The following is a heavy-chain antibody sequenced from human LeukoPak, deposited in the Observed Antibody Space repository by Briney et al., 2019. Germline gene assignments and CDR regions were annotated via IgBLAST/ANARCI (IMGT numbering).Heavy chain of an antibody. CDR3: ASRVNSGWSFDY. D-gene: IGHD6-19*01. V-gene: IGHV3-74*01. J-gene: IGHJ4*02. CDR1: GFTFSSYW. Sequence: PGGSLRLSCAASGFTFSSYWMHWVRQAPGKGRVLVSRINSDGSSTNYADSVKGRFTTSRDNAKNTLYLQMNSLRAEDTAVYYCASRVNSGWSFDYWGQGTLVTVSS. CDR2: INSDGSST.